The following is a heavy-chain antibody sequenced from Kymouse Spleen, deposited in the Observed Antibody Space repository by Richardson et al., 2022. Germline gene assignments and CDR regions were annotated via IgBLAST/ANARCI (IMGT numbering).Heavy chain of an antibody. CDR2: ISWNSGSI. CDR1: GFTFDDYA. CDR3: AKADYSNFPYGMDV. D-gene: IGHD4-11,IGHD4-11*01. V-gene: IGHV3-9*01. Sequence: EVQLVESGGGLVQPGRSLRLSCAASGFTFDDYAMHWVRQAPGKGLEWVSGISWNSGSIGYADSVKGRFTISRDNAKNSLYLQMNSLRAEDTALYYCAKADYSNFPYGMDVWGQGTTVTVSS. J-gene: IGHJ6*02.